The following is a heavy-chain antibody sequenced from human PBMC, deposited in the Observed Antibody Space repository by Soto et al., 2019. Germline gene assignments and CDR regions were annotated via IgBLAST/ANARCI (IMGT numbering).Heavy chain of an antibody. Sequence: GASVKVSCKASGSTFTGYYMHWVRQAPGQGLEWMGWITPNGGGTNYAQKFQGRVTMTRDTSISTAYMELSRLRSDDTAVYYFARDRPPSTYGSGSYYFPLDYWGQGTLVTVSS. J-gene: IGHJ4*02. CDR1: GSTFTGYY. D-gene: IGHD3-10*01. V-gene: IGHV1-2*02. CDR3: ARDRPPSTYGSGSYYFPLDY. CDR2: ITPNGGGT.